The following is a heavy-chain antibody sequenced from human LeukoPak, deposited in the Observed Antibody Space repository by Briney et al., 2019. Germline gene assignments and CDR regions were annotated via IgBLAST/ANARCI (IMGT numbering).Heavy chain of an antibody. Sequence: ASVKVSCKASGYTFTSYYMHWVRQAPGQGLEWMGIINPSGGSTSYAQKFQGRVTMTRDMSTSTVYMELNSLRAGDTAVYYCAREAHVSGTHYGYFALWGRGTLVTVSS. V-gene: IGHV1-46*01. CDR1: GYTFTSYY. J-gene: IGHJ2*01. CDR3: AREAHVSGTHYGYFAL. D-gene: IGHD3-10*01. CDR2: INPSGGST.